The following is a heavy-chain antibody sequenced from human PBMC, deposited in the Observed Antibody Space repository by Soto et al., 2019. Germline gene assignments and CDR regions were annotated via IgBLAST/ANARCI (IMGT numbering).Heavy chain of an antibody. CDR1: GLTFSSYA. Sequence: EVQLLESGGGLVQPGGSLRLSCAASGLTFSSYAMSWVRQAPGKGLEWVSAISGSGGSTYYADSVKGRFTISRDNSKNTLYLQMNSLRAEDTAVYYCAKDTGASSDWHGGLYWGQGTLVTVSS. CDR3: AKDTGASSDWHGGLY. V-gene: IGHV3-23*01. D-gene: IGHD6-19*01. J-gene: IGHJ4*02. CDR2: ISGSGGST.